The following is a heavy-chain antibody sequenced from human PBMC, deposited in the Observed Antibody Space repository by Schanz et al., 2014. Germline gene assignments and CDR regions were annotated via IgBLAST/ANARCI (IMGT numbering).Heavy chain of an antibody. CDR2: ISVYTGIT. Sequence: QVQVVQSGAEVKRPGASVRVSCKASGYTFTTYAMSWVRQAPGQGLEWVGWISVYTGITKYGQKVQGRVTMTADTSTNTAYMELRSLRSDDTAVYYCAKAEYDILTDSYSRLDPWGQGTLXTVSS. J-gene: IGHJ5*02. V-gene: IGHV1-18*01. CDR3: AKAEYDILTDSYSRLDP. D-gene: IGHD3-9*01. CDR1: GYTFTTYA.